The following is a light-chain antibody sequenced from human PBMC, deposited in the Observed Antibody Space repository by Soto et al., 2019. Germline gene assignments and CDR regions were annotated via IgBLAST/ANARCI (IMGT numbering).Light chain of an antibody. CDR1: GSNIGGNT. Sequence: QSVLTQPPSASGTPGQSVTVSCSGSGSNIGGNTVNWYQQFPGTAPKLLIYRNNQRPSGVPDRFSGSKSGTSASLAISGLRSEDEADYYCAAWDDNLVVFGGGTQLTVL. CDR2: RNN. V-gene: IGLV1-44*01. CDR3: AAWDDNLVV. J-gene: IGLJ2*01.